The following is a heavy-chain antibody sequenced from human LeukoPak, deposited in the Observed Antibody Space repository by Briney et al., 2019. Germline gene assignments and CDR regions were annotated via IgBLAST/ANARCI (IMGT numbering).Heavy chain of an antibody. J-gene: IGHJ3*02. D-gene: IGHD5-24*01. Sequence: GGSLRLSCAASGFTVSSNYMSWVRQAPGKGLEWVSVIYSGGSTYYADSVKGRFTISRDNSKNTLYLQMNSLRAEDTAVYYCARERGWLQFPDAFDIWGQGTMATVSS. CDR3: ARERGWLQFPDAFDI. CDR2: IYSGGST. CDR1: GFTVSSNY. V-gene: IGHV3-53*01.